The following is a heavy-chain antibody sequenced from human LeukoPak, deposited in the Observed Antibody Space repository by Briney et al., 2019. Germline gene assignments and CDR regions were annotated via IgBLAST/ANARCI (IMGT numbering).Heavy chain of an antibody. CDR3: ARHGSDWTFDY. J-gene: IGHJ4*02. Sequence: SGTVSLTCGVSGGSISTYYWSWIRQSPGKGLERIGYIDYSGSTYYNPSLKSRVTISIDTTKNQFSLKVSSVTAEDTAVYYCARHGSDWTFDYWGQGTLVTVSS. D-gene: IGHD6-19*01. CDR1: GGSISTYY. CDR2: IDYSGST. V-gene: IGHV4-59*08.